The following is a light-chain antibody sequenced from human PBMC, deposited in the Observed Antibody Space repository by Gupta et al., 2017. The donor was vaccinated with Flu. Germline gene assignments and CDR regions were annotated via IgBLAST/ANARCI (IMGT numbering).Light chain of an antibody. CDR3: MHSKRWPWT. J-gene: IGKJ1*01. CDR1: ESLVYSDGDSD. V-gene: IGKV2-30*01. CDR2: KAS. Sequence: DAVMTQSPLSLPVTLGQPASISCRSSESLVYSDGDSDVSWFHQRPGQSPRRLIYKASNRDSGVPDRISGSGSGTDFTLTISRLEAEDGGVYYCMHSKRWPWTFGQGTKVEI.